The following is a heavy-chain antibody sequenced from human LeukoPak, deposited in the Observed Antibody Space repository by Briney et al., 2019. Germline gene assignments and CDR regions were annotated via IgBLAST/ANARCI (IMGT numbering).Heavy chain of an antibody. CDR2: ISGSGGNT. J-gene: IGHJ4*02. CDR3: ARVNYYDSSGYSPFDY. CDR1: GFTFSSYA. V-gene: IGHV3-23*01. D-gene: IGHD3-22*01. Sequence: GGSLRLSCAASGFTFSSYAMSWVRQAPGEGLEWVSAISGSGGNTYYADSVKGRFTISRDNSKNTLYLQMNSLRAEDTAVYYCARVNYYDSSGYSPFDYWGQGTLVTVSS.